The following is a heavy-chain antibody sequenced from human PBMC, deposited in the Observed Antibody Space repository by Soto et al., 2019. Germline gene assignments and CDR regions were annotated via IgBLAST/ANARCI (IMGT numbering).Heavy chain of an antibody. V-gene: IGHV4-59*01. D-gene: IGHD3-10*01. J-gene: IGHJ4*02. CDR1: GGSISIYY. CDR2: IYYSGST. CDR3: ASRSYYGSGSLDY. Sequence: SDTLSLTCTVSGGSISIYYWSWIRQPPGKGLEWIGYIYYSGSTNYNPSLKSRVTISVDTSKNQFSLKLSSVTAADTAVYYCASRSYYGSGSLDYWGQGTLVTVSS.